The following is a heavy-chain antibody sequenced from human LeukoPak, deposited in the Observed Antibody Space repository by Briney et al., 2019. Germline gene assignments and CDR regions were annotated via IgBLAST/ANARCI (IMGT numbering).Heavy chain of an antibody. V-gene: IGHV4-38-2*02. J-gene: IGHJ6*03. Sequence: SETLSLTCTVSGYSISSGYYWGWIRQPPGKGLEWIGSIYHSGSTYYNPSLKSRVTISVDTSKNQFSLKLSSVTAADTAVYYCARAQADDYVWGSYPYMDVWGKGTTVTVSS. CDR3: ARAQADDYVWGSYPYMDV. CDR1: GYSISSGYY. D-gene: IGHD3-16*01. CDR2: IYHSGST.